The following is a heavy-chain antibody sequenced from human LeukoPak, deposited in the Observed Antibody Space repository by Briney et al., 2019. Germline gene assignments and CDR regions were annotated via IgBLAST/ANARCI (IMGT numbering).Heavy chain of an antibody. Sequence: SETLSLTCTVSGDSISGRAYYWSWTRQPAGKGLEWIGRIHSSGTHSYNPSLKSRVSISVETSKNQFSLKLSSLTAADTAVYFCSRERGFWSGYFRPRYFDYWGQGTLVTV. J-gene: IGHJ4*02. D-gene: IGHD3-3*01. CDR1: GDSISGRAYY. V-gene: IGHV4-61*02. CDR3: SRERGFWSGYFRPRYFDY. CDR2: IHSSGTH.